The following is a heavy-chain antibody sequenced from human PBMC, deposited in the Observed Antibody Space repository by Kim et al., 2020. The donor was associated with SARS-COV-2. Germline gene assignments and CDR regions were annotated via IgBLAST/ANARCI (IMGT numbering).Heavy chain of an antibody. CDR3: ARDASGTTGTPPPSI. V-gene: IGHV3-21*01. Sequence: GGSLRLSCAASGFTFSSYSMNWVRQAPGKGLEWVSSISSSSSNIYYADSVKGRFTISRDNAKNTLYLQMNSLRAEDTAVYYCARDASGTTGTPPPSIWGQGTLVTVSS. CDR1: GFTFSSYS. J-gene: IGHJ4*02. D-gene: IGHD1-1*01. CDR2: ISSSSSNI.